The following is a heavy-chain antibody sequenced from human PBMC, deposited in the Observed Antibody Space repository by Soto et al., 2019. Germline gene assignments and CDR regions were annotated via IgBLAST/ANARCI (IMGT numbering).Heavy chain of an antibody. CDR3: AKEQSSGYYRVVDY. Sequence: QVQVVESGGGVVQPGRSLRLSCAASGFTLSSCGMHWVRQAPGKGLEWVGVITYDGGSEHYADFVKGRFTISRDSSENTVYLQMNSLRVDDSAVYYCAKEQSSGYYRVVDYWGQGTLVTVSS. J-gene: IGHJ4*02. D-gene: IGHD6-19*01. CDR2: ITYDGGSE. CDR1: GFTLSSCG. V-gene: IGHV3-30*18.